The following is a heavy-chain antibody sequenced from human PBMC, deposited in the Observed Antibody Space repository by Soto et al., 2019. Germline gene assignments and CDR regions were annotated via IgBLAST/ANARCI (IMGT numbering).Heavy chain of an antibody. Sequence: GGSLRLSCAASGFTFSSFGMHWVRQAPGKGLEWVAVISFDGSKKYYADSVKGRFTISRDNSKNTLFLQMNSLRAEDTAVYYCAKDSMGDYYGMDVWGQGTTVTVSS. D-gene: IGHD1-26*01. V-gene: IGHV3-30*18. J-gene: IGHJ6*02. CDR2: ISFDGSKK. CDR1: GFTFSSFG. CDR3: AKDSMGDYYGMDV.